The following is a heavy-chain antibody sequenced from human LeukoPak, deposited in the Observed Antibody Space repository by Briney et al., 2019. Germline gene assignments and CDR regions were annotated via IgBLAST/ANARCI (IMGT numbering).Heavy chain of an antibody. Sequence: PAGGSLRLSCVASGFTFSNYWMRWVRQPPGKGLVWVSCIYVDGRTTNYADSVKGRFTISRDNAKNTVYLEMNSLSVEDTATYYCIKDFRSADLWGQGTLVTVTS. CDR1: GFTFSNYW. V-gene: IGHV3-74*01. J-gene: IGHJ5*02. CDR2: IYVDGRTT. CDR3: IKDFRSADL.